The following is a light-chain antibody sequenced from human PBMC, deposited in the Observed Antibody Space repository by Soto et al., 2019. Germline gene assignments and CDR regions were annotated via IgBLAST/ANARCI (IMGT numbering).Light chain of an antibody. Sequence: QSVLTQPPSASGTPGQRVTISCSGSSSNIGGNTVTWYQQLPGAAPKLLIYSNNQRPSGVPDRFSGSKSGTSASLAISGLQSEDEADYYCAAWDDSLNGSYVFGPGTKVPVL. CDR1: SSNIGGNT. V-gene: IGLV1-44*01. CDR2: SNN. J-gene: IGLJ1*01. CDR3: AAWDDSLNGSYV.